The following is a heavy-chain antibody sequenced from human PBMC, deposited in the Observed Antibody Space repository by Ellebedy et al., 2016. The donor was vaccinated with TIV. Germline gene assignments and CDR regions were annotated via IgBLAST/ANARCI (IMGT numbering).Heavy chain of an antibody. CDR1: GASISGSSYY. CDR3: ARDGSGHSSSWYRWFDP. D-gene: IGHD6-13*01. V-gene: IGHV4-39*07. Sequence: SETLSLTCTVPGASISGSSYYWGWIRQPPGKGLEWIGTIYYSGSTNYNSSLKSRVTISVDTSKNQFSLKLNSVTAADTAMYYCARDGSGHSSSWYRWFDPWGQGTLVTVSS. CDR2: IYYSGST. J-gene: IGHJ5*02.